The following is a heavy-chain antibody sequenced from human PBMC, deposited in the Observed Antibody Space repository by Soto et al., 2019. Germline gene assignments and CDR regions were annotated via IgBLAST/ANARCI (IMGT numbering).Heavy chain of an antibody. CDR3: ARFGSGGSTGYYYYYMDV. V-gene: IGHV4-59*01. D-gene: IGHD2-15*01. CDR1: GGSISSYY. CDR2: IYYSGST. J-gene: IGHJ6*03. Sequence: SETLSLTCTVSGGSISSYYWSWIRQPPGKGLEWIGYIYYSGSTNYNPSLKSRVTISVDTSKNQFSLKLSSVTAADTAVYYCARFGSGGSTGYYYYYMDVWGKGTTVTVSS.